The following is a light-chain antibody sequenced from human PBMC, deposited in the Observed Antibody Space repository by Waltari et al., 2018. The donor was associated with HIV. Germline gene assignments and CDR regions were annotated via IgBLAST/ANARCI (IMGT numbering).Light chain of an antibody. V-gene: IGLV1-51*02. CDR3: GTWDSSLNTPV. J-gene: IGLJ2*01. Sequence: QPVLTQPPSVSAAPGRSVTITCSGSTSNIETNYVSWYQQIPGTAPKLLIYEKNKRPSGMPERFSGSKSATSATLGITGLQTGDEAEYFCGTWDSSLNTPVFGGGSRLTVL. CDR1: TSNIETNY. CDR2: EKN.